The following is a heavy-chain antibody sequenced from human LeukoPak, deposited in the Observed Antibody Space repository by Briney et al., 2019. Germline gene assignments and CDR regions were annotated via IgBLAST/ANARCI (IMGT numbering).Heavy chain of an antibody. Sequence: IGGATYYADSVKGRFTISRENSENTLYLQMKSLRAEDTAVYYCARGDGYNFFDYWGQGTLVTVSS. CDR3: ARGDGYNFFDY. CDR2: IGGAT. J-gene: IGHJ4*02. V-gene: IGHV3-53*01. D-gene: IGHD5-24*01.